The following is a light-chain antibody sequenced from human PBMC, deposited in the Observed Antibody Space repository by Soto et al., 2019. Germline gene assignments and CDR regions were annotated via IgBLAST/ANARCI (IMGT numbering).Light chain of an antibody. CDR3: ATWDVSLNGPV. CDR1: SSNIGSNT. V-gene: IGLV1-44*01. CDR2: SDN. Sequence: QSVLTQPPSASVTPGRRVTMSCSGSSSNIGSNTVNWYQQLPGTAPKLLIYSDNQRPSGVPDRFSGSKSGTSASLAISGLQSEDEADYYCATWDVSLNGPVFGGGTKLTVL. J-gene: IGLJ2*01.